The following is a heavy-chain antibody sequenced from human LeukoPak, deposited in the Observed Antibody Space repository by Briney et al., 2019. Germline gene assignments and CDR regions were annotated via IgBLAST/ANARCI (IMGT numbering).Heavy chain of an antibody. CDR1: GVTLAAFT. V-gene: IGHV3-43*01. Sequence: VGSLRLSRAVSGVTLAAFTIHWVGQAPGQGLGWISLISWDGGSAYYADSVKGRFTISRDNAKNSMYLQMNSLRAEDTALYYCAKEVLRYFDWPGNPTNWFDPWGQGTLVTVSS. J-gene: IGHJ5*02. CDR2: ISWDGGSA. D-gene: IGHD3-9*01. CDR3: AKEVLRYFDWPGNPTNWFDP.